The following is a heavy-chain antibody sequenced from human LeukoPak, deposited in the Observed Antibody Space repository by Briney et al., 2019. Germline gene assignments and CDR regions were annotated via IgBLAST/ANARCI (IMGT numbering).Heavy chain of an antibody. D-gene: IGHD3-22*01. Sequence: AGGSLRLSCAASGFTFSSYSMNWVRQAPGKGLEWVSSISSSSSYIYYADSVKGRFTISRDNAKNSLYLQMNSLRAEDTAVYYCARVWDYYDSSGYYHINDYWGQGTLVTVSS. CDR1: GFTFSSYS. J-gene: IGHJ4*02. V-gene: IGHV3-21*01. CDR2: ISSSSSYI. CDR3: ARVWDYYDSSGYYHINDY.